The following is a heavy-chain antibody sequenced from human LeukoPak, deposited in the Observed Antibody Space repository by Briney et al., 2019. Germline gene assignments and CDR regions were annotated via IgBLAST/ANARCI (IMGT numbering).Heavy chain of an antibody. J-gene: IGHJ4*02. D-gene: IGHD2-15*01. CDR2: IYSGGRT. CDR3: ASRHCSSGTCDPAGADPFDY. V-gene: IGHV3-53*01. Sequence: GGSLRLSCAASGFTVSSNYMSWVRQAPGRGLEWVSVIYSGGRTYYTDSVKGRFTISRDNSKNTLYLQMNSLRAEDTAVYYCASRHCSSGTCDPAGADPFDYWGQGTLVTVSS. CDR1: GFTVSSNY.